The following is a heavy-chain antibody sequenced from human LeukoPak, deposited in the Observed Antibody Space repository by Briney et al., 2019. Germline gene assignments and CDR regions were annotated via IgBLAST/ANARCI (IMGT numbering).Heavy chain of an antibody. D-gene: IGHD5-18*01. CDR1: GGSISNYY. Sequence: KPSETLSLXCTVSGGSISNYYWSWIRPPPGKGLEWIGYIYYSGSTNYNPSLKSRVTISVDTSKNQFSLKLSSVTAADTAVYYCARGGYSYEARYYFDYWGQGTLVTVSS. V-gene: IGHV4-59*01. CDR2: IYYSGST. CDR3: ARGGYSYEARYYFDY. J-gene: IGHJ4*02.